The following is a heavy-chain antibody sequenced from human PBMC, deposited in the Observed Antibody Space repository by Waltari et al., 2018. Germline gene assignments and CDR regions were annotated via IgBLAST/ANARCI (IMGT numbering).Heavy chain of an antibody. D-gene: IGHD3-22*01. CDR3: ARDDSSGYYYVDFDY. J-gene: IGHJ4*02. V-gene: IGHV3-21*01. Sequence: VQLVESGGGLVKPGGSLRLSCAASGFKFSSYDMNWVRQAPGKGLEWVSSISSSSSYIYYADSVKGRFTISRDNAKNSLYLQMNNLRAEDTAVYYCARDDSSGYYYVDFDYWGQGTLVTVSS. CDR2: ISSSSSYI. CDR1: GFKFSSYD.